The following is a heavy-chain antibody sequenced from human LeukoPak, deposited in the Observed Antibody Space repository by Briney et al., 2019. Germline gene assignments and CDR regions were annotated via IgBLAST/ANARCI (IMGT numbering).Heavy chain of an antibody. CDR3: ARRGPGGWFDP. V-gene: IGHV4-4*09. J-gene: IGHJ5*02. CDR2: IYTSGST. D-gene: IGHD3-10*01. Sequence: SETLSLTCTVSGGSISSYYWSWIRQPPGKGLEWIGYIYTSGSTNYNPSLKSRVTISVDTSKNQFSLKLSSMTAADTAVYYCARRGPGGWFDPWGQGTLVTVSS. CDR1: GGSISSYY.